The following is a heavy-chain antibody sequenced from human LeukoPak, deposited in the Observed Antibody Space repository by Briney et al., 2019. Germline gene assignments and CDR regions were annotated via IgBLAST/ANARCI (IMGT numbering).Heavy chain of an antibody. Sequence: PGGSLRLSCVTSGFFLNSYWMSWVRQAPGKGLEWVANENQDGSEIYYVDSVKGRFIMSRDNTKNSFYLQMSSLRVEDTAVYYCARGRDVDAWGQGTLVTVCS. CDR3: ARGRDVDA. V-gene: IGHV3-7*03. J-gene: IGHJ4*02. CDR1: GFFLNSYW. CDR2: ENQDGSEI. D-gene: IGHD2-21*01.